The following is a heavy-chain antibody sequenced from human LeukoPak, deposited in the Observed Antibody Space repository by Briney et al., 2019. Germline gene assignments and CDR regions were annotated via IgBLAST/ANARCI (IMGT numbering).Heavy chain of an antibody. CDR1: GFTFSSYW. Sequence: GGSLRLSCAASGFTFSSYWMYWVRQAPGKGLEWVASIKQDESEKYYGDSVKGRFAVSRDNAKNSLFLQMNSLRAEDTAVYYCARLGYGHWGQGTLVIVSS. D-gene: IGHD3-16*01. V-gene: IGHV3-7*01. CDR2: IKQDESEK. J-gene: IGHJ4*02. CDR3: ARLGYGH.